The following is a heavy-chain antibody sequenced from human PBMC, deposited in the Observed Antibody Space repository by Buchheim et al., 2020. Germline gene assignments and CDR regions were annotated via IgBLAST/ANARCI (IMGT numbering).Heavy chain of an antibody. CDR1: GFTFSSYA. CDR3: ANALVIVGRSYYYYGMDV. J-gene: IGHJ6*02. CDR2: ISGSGGST. Sequence: EVQLLESGGGLVQPGGSLRLSCAASGFTFSSYAMSWVRQAPGKGLEWVSGISGSGGSTYYADSVKGRFTISRDNSKNTLYLQMNSLRAEDTAVYYCANALVIVGRSYYYYGMDVWGQGTT. D-gene: IGHD6-6*01. V-gene: IGHV3-23*01.